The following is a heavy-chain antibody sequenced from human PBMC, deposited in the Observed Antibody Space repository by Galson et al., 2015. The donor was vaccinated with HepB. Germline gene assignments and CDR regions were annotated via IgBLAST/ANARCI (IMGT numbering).Heavy chain of an antibody. CDR3: ARVTFAVAFDI. Sequence: PALVKPRQTLTLTCTVSLFSRSTDGLRASWIRPPPGKALERLALIDWDDDKFYTKSLTTRLTISKDTSKNPVVLTKTNMDPADRATYYCARVTFAVAFDIWGQGTTVTVSS. CDR2: IDWDDDK. D-gene: IGHD2/OR15-2a*01. V-gene: IGHV2-70*04. J-gene: IGHJ3*02. CDR1: LFSRSTDGLR.